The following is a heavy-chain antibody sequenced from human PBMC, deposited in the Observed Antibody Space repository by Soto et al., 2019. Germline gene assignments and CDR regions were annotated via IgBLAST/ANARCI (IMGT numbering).Heavy chain of an antibody. D-gene: IGHD3-10*01. CDR2: ISGSGGST. CDR3: AKVGVLWFGELWTDFDY. CDR1: GFTFSSYA. J-gene: IGHJ4*02. V-gene: IGHV3-23*01. Sequence: GGSLRLSCAASGFTFSSYAMSWVRQAPGKGLEWVSAISGSGGSTYYADSVKGRFTISRDNSKNTLYLQMNSLSGEDTAVYYCAKVGVLWFGELWTDFDYWGQGTLVTVSS.